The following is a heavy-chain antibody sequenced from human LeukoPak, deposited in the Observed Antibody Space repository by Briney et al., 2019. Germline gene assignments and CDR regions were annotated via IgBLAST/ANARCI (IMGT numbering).Heavy chain of an antibody. CDR1: GFTFDDYG. CDR2: INWNGGST. CDR3: TTMFDIVVVTAILHFDY. J-gene: IGHJ4*02. Sequence: GGSLRLSCAASGFTFDDYGMSWVRQAPGKGLEWVSGINWNGGSTGYADSVKGRFTISRDNAKNSLYLQMNSLRAEDTAVYYCTTMFDIVVVTAILHFDYWGQGTLVTVSS. D-gene: IGHD2-21*02. V-gene: IGHV3-20*04.